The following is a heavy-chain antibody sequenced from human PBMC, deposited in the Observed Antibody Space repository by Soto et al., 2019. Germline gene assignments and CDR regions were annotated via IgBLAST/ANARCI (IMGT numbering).Heavy chain of an antibody. V-gene: IGHV4-30-4*01. CDR1: GGSISSGDYY. CDR3: ASDRAGYWSSTSCRAQYYFDY. D-gene: IGHD2-2*01. CDR2: IYYSGST. J-gene: IGHJ4*02. Sequence: SETLSLTCTVSGGSISSGDYYWSWIRRPPGKGLEWIGYIYYSGSTYYNPSLKSRVTISVDTSKNQFSLKLSSVTAADTAVYFCASDRAGYWSSTSCRAQYYFDYWGQGTLVTVSS.